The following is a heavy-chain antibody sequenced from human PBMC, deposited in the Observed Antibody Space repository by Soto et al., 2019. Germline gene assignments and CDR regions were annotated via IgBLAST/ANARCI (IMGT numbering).Heavy chain of an antibody. Sequence: PGGSLRLSCAASGFTFSSYAMSWVRQAPGKGLEWVSYIMPGSSHIYYADSVKGRFTISRDNSKNTLYLQMNSLRAEDTAVYYCAYSSGGNAFDIWGQGTMVTVSS. J-gene: IGHJ3*02. CDR3: AYSSGGNAFDI. V-gene: IGHV3-48*01. CDR1: GFTFSSYA. D-gene: IGHD6-19*01. CDR2: IMPGSSHI.